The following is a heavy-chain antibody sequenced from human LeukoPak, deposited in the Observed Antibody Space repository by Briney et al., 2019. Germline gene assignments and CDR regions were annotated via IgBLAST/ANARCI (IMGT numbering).Heavy chain of an antibody. CDR2: ISSGTSYI. CDR1: GFTFSSYR. J-gene: IGHJ3*02. Sequence: GRSLRLSCAASGFTFSSYRMNWVRQAPGKGLEWVSSISSGTSYIYSADSVKGRFTISRDNAKNSLYLQMNSLRAEDTAVYYCARGEDSGYESDAAINIWGQGTMVTVSS. D-gene: IGHD5-12*01. CDR3: ARGEDSGYESDAAINI. V-gene: IGHV3-21*06.